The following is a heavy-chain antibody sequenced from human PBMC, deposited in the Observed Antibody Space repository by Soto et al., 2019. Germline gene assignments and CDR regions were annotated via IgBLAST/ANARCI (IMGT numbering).Heavy chain of an antibody. J-gene: IGHJ4*02. V-gene: IGHV3-11*06. CDR2: ISSSSSYT. D-gene: IGHD5-12*01. CDR1: GFTFSDYY. Sequence: GGSLRLSCAASGFTFSDYYMSWIRQAPGKGLEWVSYISSSSSYTNYADSVKGRFTISRDNAKNSLYLQMNSLRAEDTAVYYCAREVEVATVDYWGQGTLVTVSS. CDR3: AREVEVATVDY.